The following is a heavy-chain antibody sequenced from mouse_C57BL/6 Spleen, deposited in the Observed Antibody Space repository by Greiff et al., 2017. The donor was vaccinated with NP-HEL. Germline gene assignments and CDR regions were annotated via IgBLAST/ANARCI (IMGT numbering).Heavy chain of an antibody. Sequence: VQLQQSGPGLVQPSQSLSITCTVSGFSLTSYGVHWVRQSPGKGLEWLGVIWSGGSTDYNAAFMSRLSITKDNSKSQVFFKMNRLQADDTAIYYCAKNPTTGCYFDVWGTGTTVTVSS. V-gene: IGHV2-5*01. CDR2: IWSGGST. D-gene: IGHD1-1*01. CDR1: GFSLTSYG. CDR3: AKNPTTGCYFDV. J-gene: IGHJ1*03.